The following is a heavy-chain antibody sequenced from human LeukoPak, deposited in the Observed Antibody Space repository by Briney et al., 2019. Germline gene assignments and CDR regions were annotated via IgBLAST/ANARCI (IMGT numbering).Heavy chain of an antibody. J-gene: IGHJ5*02. CDR1: GGTFSSYA. Sequence: SVKVSCKASGGTFSSYAISWVRQAPGQGLEWMGGIIPIFGTANYAQKFQGRVTITADESTSTAYMELSCLRSEDTAVYYCASRYCSSTSCYGGRPGFDPWGQGTLVTVSS. D-gene: IGHD2-2*01. CDR3: ASRYCSSTSCYGGRPGFDP. CDR2: IIPIFGTA. V-gene: IGHV1-69*01.